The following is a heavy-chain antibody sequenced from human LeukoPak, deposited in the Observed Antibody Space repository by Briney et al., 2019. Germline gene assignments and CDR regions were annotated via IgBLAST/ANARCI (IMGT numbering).Heavy chain of an antibody. CDR2: INPDSGDT. V-gene: IGHV1-2*02. D-gene: IGHD2-15*01. CDR3: ARDDTLGY. CDR1: EYTFSVYH. Sequence: ASVKVSCKASEYTFSVYHIHWVRQAPGQGLEWMAWINPDSGDTNYAQKFQGRVTMTRDTSISTAYMEVSSLRSDDTAVYYCARDDTLGYWGQGTLVTVSS. J-gene: IGHJ4*02.